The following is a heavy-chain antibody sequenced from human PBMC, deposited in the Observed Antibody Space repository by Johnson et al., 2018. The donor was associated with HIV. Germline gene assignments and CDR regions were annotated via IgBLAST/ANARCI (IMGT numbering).Heavy chain of an antibody. V-gene: IGHV3-30*04. CDR2: TSSDGGNK. J-gene: IGHJ3*02. D-gene: IGHD2-2*01. CDR3: AASWYGVSRPNAFDI. Sequence: LVESGGGVVQPGRSLRLSCAASGFTFSSYSLHWVRQAPGKGLEWVAVTSSDGGNKYYADSVKGRFTISRDNSKNTLYLQMNSLRAEDSAVYYCAASWYGVSRPNAFDIWGQGTMVTVSS. CDR1: GFTFSSYS.